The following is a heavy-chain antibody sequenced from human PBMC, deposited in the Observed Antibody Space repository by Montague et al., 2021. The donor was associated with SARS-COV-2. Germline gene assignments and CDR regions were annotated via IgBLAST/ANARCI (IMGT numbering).Heavy chain of an antibody. V-gene: IGHV4-39*01. CDR1: GGSFSSSSYY. CDR3: ARHFTGAENAFDY. J-gene: IGHJ4*02. D-gene: IGHD1-14*01. CDR2: IYYTGNT. Sequence: SETLSLTCTVSGGSFSSSSYYWGWIRQPPGKGLEWIGSIYYTGNTYYNPSLKSRVTISVDTSKNQFSLKLSSVTAADTAVYYCARHFTGAENAFDYWGQGTLVTVSS.